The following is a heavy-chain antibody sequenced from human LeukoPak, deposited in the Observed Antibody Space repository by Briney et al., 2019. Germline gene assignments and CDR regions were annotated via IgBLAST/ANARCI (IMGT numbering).Heavy chain of an antibody. CDR3: ARRIVVVPAAKAPGGDWFDP. V-gene: IGHV5-51*01. CDR1: GYSFTSYW. Sequence: GESLKISCKGSGYSFTSYWIGWVRQMPGKGLEWMGIIYPGDSDTRYSPSFQGQVTISADKSISTAYLQWSSLKASDTAMYYCARRIVVVPAAKAPGGDWFDPWGQGTLVTVSS. D-gene: IGHD2-2*01. J-gene: IGHJ5*02. CDR2: IYPGDSDT.